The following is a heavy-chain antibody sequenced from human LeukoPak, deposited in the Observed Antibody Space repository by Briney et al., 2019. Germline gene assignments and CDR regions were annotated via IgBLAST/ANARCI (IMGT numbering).Heavy chain of an antibody. CDR1: GYTFTSYG. V-gene: IGHV1-69*13. D-gene: IGHD3-3*01. Sequence: SVKVSCKASGYTFTSYGITWVRQAPGQGLEWMGGIIPIFGTANYAQKFQGRVTITADESTSTAYMELSSLRSEDTAVYYCARSSGSRFLEYNWFDPWGQGTLVTVSS. CDR2: IIPIFGTA. J-gene: IGHJ5*02. CDR3: ARSSGSRFLEYNWFDP.